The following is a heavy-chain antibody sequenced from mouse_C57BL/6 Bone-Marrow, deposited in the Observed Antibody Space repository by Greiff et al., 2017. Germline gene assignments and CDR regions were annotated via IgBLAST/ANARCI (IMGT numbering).Heavy chain of an antibody. J-gene: IGHJ2*01. CDR2: IDPSDSYT. V-gene: IGHV1-59*01. CDR3: ARYVAKDYFDY. D-gene: IGHD1-1*01. CDR1: GYTFTSYW. Sequence: QVQLKQPGAELVRPGTSVKLSCKASGYTFTSYWMHWVKQRPGQGLEWIGVIDPSDSYTNYNQKFKGKATLTVDTSSSTAYMQLSSLTSEDSAVYYCARYVAKDYFDYWGQGTTLTVSS.